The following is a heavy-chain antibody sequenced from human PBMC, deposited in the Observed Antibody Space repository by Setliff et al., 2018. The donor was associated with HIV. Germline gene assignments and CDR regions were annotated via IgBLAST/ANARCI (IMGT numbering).Heavy chain of an antibody. D-gene: IGHD3-22*01. CDR2: IHYNDGKT. Sequence: PSETLSLTCTVSGDSITNSMHYWSWIRQPPGKGLEFIGSIHYNDGKTYYNAALRSRVTISADTSKNQFPLKLTSVTAADTAVYYCASRVYYYDSNNFLREEGFDPWGQGTLVTAPQ. CDR3: ASRVYYYDSNNFLREEGFDP. V-gene: IGHV4-39*01. J-gene: IGHJ5*02. CDR1: GDSITNSMHY.